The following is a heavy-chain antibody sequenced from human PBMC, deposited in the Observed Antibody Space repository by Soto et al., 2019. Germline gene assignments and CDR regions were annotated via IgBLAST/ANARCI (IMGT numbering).Heavy chain of an antibody. CDR1: GYTFTDFY. D-gene: IGHD1-26*01. Sequence: QVQLVQSGTEVKKPGASVTVSCKSSGYTFTDFYLHWLRQAPGQGLERVGWINPTTGDTKSPQKFQGRVTMSRDTSVSTAYIDLTSLTSADTAMYYCATGTNGTSGWYHPWGQGTRVTVSS. V-gene: IGHV1-2*02. CDR2: INPTTGDT. J-gene: IGHJ5*02. CDR3: ATGTNGTSGWYHP.